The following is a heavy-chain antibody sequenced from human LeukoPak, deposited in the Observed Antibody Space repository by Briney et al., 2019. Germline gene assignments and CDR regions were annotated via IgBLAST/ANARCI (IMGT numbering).Heavy chain of an antibody. CDR2: LQSGGTT. D-gene: IGHD3-10*01. V-gene: IGHV3-66*01. CDR1: GVTASSNY. Sequence: GGSLRLSCAASGVTASSNYMSWVRQAPGKGLEWVSVLQSGGTTHYADSVKGRFTISRDISKNTLYLQMNSLRVEDTAVYYCARDLYYGSGGYYFDYWGQGTLVTVSS. CDR3: ARDLYYGSGGYYFDY. J-gene: IGHJ4*02.